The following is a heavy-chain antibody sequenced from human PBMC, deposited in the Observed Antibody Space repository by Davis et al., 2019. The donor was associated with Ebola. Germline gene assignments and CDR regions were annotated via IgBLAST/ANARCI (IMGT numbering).Heavy chain of an antibody. CDR3: AKAPTLDSSGLRRSGLFDY. V-gene: IGHV3-23*01. D-gene: IGHD6-19*01. CDR2: ISGSGGST. CDR1: GFTFSSYA. J-gene: IGHJ4*02. Sequence: GESLKISCAASGFTFSSYAMSWVRQAPGKGLEWVSAISGSGGSTYYVDSVKGRFTISRDNSKNTLYLQMNSLGAEDTALYYWAKAPTLDSSGLRRSGLFDYWGQGTLVTVSS.